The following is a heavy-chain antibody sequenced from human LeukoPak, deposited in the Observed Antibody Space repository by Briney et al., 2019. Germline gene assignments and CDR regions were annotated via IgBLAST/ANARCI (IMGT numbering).Heavy chain of an antibody. J-gene: IGHJ4*02. CDR2: MNPNSGNT. V-gene: IGHV1-8*01. CDR3: ARGVYYASGTFEYFDH. Sequence: ASVKVSCKASGYTFTSYDINWVRQATGQGLEWMGWMNPNSGNTGYAQKFQGRVTMTRNTSISTAYMELSSLTSEDTAVYYCARGVYYASGTFEYFDHWGQGTLVTVSS. D-gene: IGHD3-10*01. CDR1: GYTFTSYD.